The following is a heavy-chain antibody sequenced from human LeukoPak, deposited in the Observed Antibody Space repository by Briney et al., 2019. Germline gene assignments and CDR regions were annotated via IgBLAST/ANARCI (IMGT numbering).Heavy chain of an antibody. D-gene: IGHD3-10*01. Sequence: ASVKVSCKASGYTFTSYGISWVRQAPGQGLEWMGWISAYNGNTNYAQKFQGRLTMTRGTSTSTVYMELSSLRSEDTAVYYCARSKHLSGSYDYWGQGALVTVSS. V-gene: IGHV1-18*01. CDR1: GYTFTSYG. CDR2: ISAYNGNT. CDR3: ARSKHLSGSYDY. J-gene: IGHJ4*02.